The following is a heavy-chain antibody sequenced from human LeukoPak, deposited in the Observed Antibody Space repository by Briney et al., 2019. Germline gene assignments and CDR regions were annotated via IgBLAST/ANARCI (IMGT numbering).Heavy chain of an antibody. CDR2: INPNSGGT. D-gene: IGHD3-16*02. J-gene: IGHJ6*03. V-gene: IGHV1-2*02. Sequence: ASVKVSCKASGYTFTGYYMHWVRQAPGQGLEWMGWINPNSGGTNYAQKFQGRVTMTRDTSISTAYMELSRLRSDDTAVYYCARDGGYRSYYYYMDVWGKGTTVTISS. CDR1: GYTFTGYY. CDR3: ARDGGYRSYYYYMDV.